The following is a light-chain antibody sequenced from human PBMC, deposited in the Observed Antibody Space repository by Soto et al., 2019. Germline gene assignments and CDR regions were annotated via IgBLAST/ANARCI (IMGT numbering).Light chain of an antibody. CDR3: AVWDDSLTGLWV. CDR1: SSNIGNNG. V-gene: IGLV1-36*01. CDR2: YDD. J-gene: IGLJ3*02. Sequence: QSVLTQTPSVSAAPRQRVTISCSGSSSNIGNNGVSWYQQLPGKAPKLLIYYDDLLPSGVSDRFSGSKSGTSASLAISGLQSEDEADYYCAVWDDSLTGLWVFGGGTKLTVL.